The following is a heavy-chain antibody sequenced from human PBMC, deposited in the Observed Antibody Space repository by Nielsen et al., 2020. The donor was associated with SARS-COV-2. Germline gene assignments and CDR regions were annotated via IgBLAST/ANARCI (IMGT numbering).Heavy chain of an antibody. Sequence: GESLKISCKGSGYSFTSYWIGWVRQMPGKGLEWMGIIYPGDSDTRYSPSFQGQVTISVDKSINTAYLQWSSLKASDTAMYFCARPGYSQDYYFDHWGQGTLVTVSS. CDR1: GYSFTSYW. CDR2: IYPGDSDT. CDR3: ARPGYSQDYYFDH. V-gene: IGHV5-51*01. D-gene: IGHD5-18*01. J-gene: IGHJ4*02.